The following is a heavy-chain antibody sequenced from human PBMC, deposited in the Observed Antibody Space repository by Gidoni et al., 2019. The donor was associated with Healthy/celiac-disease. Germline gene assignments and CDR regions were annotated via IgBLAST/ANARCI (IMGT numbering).Heavy chain of an antibody. V-gene: IGHV3-11*06. J-gene: IGHJ4*02. Sequence: QVQLVESGGGLVKPGGSLRLSRAASGSTFRDYSMGWIPQAPGRGLEWVSYISSSSSYTNYADSGKGRFTISRDNAKNSRYLQMNSLRAEDTAVYYCARAEYSGYDFFDYWGQGTLVTVSS. CDR1: GSTFRDYS. D-gene: IGHD5-12*01. CDR3: ARAEYSGYDFFDY. CDR2: ISSSSSYT.